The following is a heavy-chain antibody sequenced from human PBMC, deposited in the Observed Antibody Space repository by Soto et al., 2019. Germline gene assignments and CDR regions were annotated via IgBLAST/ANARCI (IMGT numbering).Heavy chain of an antibody. J-gene: IGHJ4*02. CDR2: IFYSGNT. CDR3: ARDSGYGDPFDY. D-gene: IGHD4-17*01. Sequence: QVQLQESGPGLVKPSETLSLTCTVSGGYISPYYWSWIRQPPGKGLEWIGYIFYSGNTNYNPSLPSRVTTSVDTSQNQFSLKLSSVTAADTAVYYCARDSGYGDPFDYWGQGTLVTVSS. CDR1: GGYISPYY. V-gene: IGHV4-59*12.